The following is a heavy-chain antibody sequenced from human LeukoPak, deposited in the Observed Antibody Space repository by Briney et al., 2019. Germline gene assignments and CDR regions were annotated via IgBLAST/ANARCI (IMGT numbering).Heavy chain of an antibody. Sequence: SETLSLTCTVYGGSFSGYYWSWIRQPPGKGLEWIGEINQSRSTNYNPSLKSRVTISVDTSKNQFSLKLSSVTAADTAVYYCARDLTGYYYGSGLGWFDPWGQGTLVTVSS. CDR1: GGSFSGYY. CDR2: INQSRST. D-gene: IGHD3-10*01. J-gene: IGHJ5*02. V-gene: IGHV4-34*01. CDR3: ARDLTGYYYGSGLGWFDP.